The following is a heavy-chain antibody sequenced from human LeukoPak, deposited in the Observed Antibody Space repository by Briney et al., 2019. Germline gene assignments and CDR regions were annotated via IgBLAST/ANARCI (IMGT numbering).Heavy chain of an antibody. J-gene: IGHJ4*02. D-gene: IGHD1-26*01. CDR2: IRYDGSNK. V-gene: IGHV3-30*02. CDR3: VRSYRSYSLKVMLY. CDR1: GFTFSSYG. Sequence: PGGSLRLSCAASGFTFSSYGMHWVRQAPGKGLEWVAFIRYDGSNKYYADSVKGRFTISRDNSKNTLYLQMNNLRPEDTAVYYCVRSYRSYSLKVMLYWGQGTLVTVSS.